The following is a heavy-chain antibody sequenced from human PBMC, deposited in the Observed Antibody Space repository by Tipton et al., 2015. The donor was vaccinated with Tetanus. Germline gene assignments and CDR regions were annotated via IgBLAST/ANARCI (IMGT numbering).Heavy chain of an antibody. V-gene: IGHV1-8*01. CDR1: GYTFTSYD. D-gene: IGHD5-18*01. J-gene: IGHJ6*02. CDR3: ARGASYGPDYYYGMDV. CDR2: MNPNSGNT. Sequence: QSGAEVKKPGASVKVSCKASGYTFTSYDINWVRQATGQGLEWMGWMNPNSGNTGYAQKFQGRVTMTRNTSISTAYMEMRSLRSDDTAVYYCARGASYGPDYYYGMDVWGQGTTVTVSS.